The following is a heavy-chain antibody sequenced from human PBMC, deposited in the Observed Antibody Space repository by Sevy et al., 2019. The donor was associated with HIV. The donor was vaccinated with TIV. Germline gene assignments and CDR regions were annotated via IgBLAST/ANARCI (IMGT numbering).Heavy chain of an antibody. CDR1: GFTFSDYY. CDR2: ISSSSSYT. Sequence: GGSLRLSCAASGFTFSDYYMSWIRQAPGKGLEWVSYISSSSSYTNYADSVKGRFTISRDNAKNSLYLQMNSLRAEDTAVYYCARGCSSTSCYGGPGGWFDPWGQGTLVNVSS. D-gene: IGHD2-2*01. V-gene: IGHV3-11*06. CDR3: ARGCSSTSCYGGPGGWFDP. J-gene: IGHJ5*02.